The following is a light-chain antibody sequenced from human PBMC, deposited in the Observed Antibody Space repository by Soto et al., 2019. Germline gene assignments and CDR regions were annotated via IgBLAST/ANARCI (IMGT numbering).Light chain of an antibody. Sequence: DMVLTQSPCTLSLSTGERATLSCRASQSISSNYFVWYQQKPCQAPRVLIYDASSRATGIPDRFSGSGSGTDFTLTISRLEPEDFAVYYCQHCGGSSLTFGQGTKVEIK. V-gene: IGKV3-20*01. CDR2: DAS. CDR3: QHCGGSSLT. CDR1: QSISSNY. J-gene: IGKJ1*01.